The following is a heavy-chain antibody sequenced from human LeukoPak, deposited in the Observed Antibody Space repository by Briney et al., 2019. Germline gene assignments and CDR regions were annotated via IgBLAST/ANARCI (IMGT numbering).Heavy chain of an antibody. J-gene: IGHJ4*02. CDR1: GYTFTSYY. CDR3: ARSSPTYYFDSSGYYYGDY. CDR2: INPNTGVT. Sequence: ASVKVSCKASGYTFTSYYMYWVRQAPGQGLEWMGRINPNTGVTDYAQIFKGRVTMTRDTSISTAYMELSRLGSDDTAVYYCARSSPTYYFDSSGYYYGDYWGQGTLVTVSS. D-gene: IGHD3-22*01. V-gene: IGHV1-2*06.